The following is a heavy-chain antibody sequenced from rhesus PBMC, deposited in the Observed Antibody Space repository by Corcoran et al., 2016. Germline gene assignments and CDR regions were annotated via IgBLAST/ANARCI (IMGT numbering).Heavy chain of an antibody. V-gene: IGHV4S14*01. Sequence: QVQLQESGPGLVKPSETLSLTCAVSGYSISSGYYWGWIRQPPGKGLEWIGRIYGSGGSNYLNPSLKSRVTLSVDTSKNQFSLKLSSVTAADTAVYYCVRVGSSWSEWDTVGTEWYFDLWGPGTPITISS. CDR1: GYSISSGYY. D-gene: IGHD5-42*01. CDR2: IYGSGGSN. CDR3: VRVGSSWSEWDTVGTEWYFDL. J-gene: IGHJ2*01.